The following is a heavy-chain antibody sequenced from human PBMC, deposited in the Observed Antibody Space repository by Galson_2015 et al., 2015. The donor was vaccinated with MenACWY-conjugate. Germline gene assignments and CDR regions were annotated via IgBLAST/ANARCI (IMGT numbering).Heavy chain of an antibody. D-gene: IGHD3-10*01. J-gene: IGHJ4*02. V-gene: IGHV3-74*03. CDR1: GFTLSSYW. CDR2: INGAGSRA. CDR3: ARIWSGEVLEVDW. Sequence: SLRLSCAASGFTLSSYWMHWVRQPPGKGLVWVSRINGAGSRAEYADSVEGRFTISRDNAKNTLFLQMNSLRVEDTGVYYCARIWSGEVLEVDWWGQGPLVTVSS.